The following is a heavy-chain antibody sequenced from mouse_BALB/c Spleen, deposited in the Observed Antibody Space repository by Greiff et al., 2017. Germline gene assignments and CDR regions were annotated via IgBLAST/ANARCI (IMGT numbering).Heavy chain of an antibody. CDR1: GFTFSSYA. D-gene: IGHD1-2*01. CDR2: ISSGGST. J-gene: IGHJ1*01. V-gene: IGHV5-6-5*01. Sequence: EVHLVESGGGLVKPGGSLKLSCAASGFTFSSYAMSWVRQTPEKRLEWVASISSGGSTYYPASVKGRFTISRDNARNILYLQMSSLRSEDTAMYYCARGGYGYVWHFDVWGAGTTVTVSA. CDR3: ARGGYGYVWHFDV.